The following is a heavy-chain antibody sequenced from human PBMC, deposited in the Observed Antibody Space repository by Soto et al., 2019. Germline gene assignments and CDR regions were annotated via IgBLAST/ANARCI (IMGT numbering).Heavy chain of an antibody. Sequence: MSLTCTVSGGSISSYYWSLLRQPPGTGLEWIGYIYYSGRTNYNTSLKIRVTISVDTSKKQFSLKRSSVTAADTAVXYCAKDPTMVDPYGYYYGMHVCGQATRVTASS. CDR2: IYYSGRT. CDR3: AKDPTMVDPYGYYYGMHV. D-gene: IGHD2-15*01. J-gene: IGHJ6*02. V-gene: IGHV4-59*01. CDR1: GGSISSYY.